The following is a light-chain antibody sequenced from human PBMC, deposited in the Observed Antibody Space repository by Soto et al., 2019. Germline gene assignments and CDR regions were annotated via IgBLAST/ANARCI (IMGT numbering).Light chain of an antibody. J-gene: IGKJ1*01. CDR1: QSLSSW. Sequence: DIQMTQSPSTPYASVGDRVTITCRASQSLSSWLAWYQQKAGTAPKLLISHASSLESGVPSRFRGSGSGIELHIFTTSLLPPDFKPYCRHRYNSYPGTFGQGT. CDR3: HRYNSYPGT. CDR2: HAS. V-gene: IGKV1-5*01.